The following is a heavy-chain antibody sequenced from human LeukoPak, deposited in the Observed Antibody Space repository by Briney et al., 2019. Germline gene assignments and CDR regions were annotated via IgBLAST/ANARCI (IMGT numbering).Heavy chain of an antibody. CDR3: AKDSPVATW. J-gene: IGHJ4*02. CDR2: ITPSGDGT. D-gene: IGHD1-26*01. CDR1: GFTFSSPA. Sequence: PGGSLRPSCAASGFTFSSPAMSWVRQAPGKGLEWVSSITPSGDGTYYAASVKGRFTISRDNSKNTLYLQMDSLRADDTAKYYCAKDSPVATWWGQGTLVTVSS. V-gene: IGHV3-23*01.